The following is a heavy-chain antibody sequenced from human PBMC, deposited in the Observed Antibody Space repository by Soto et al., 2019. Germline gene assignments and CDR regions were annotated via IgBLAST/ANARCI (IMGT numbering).Heavy chain of an antibody. D-gene: IGHD1-26*01. Sequence: ASVKVSCKASGYTFTSYCISWVRQAPGQGLEWMGWISAYNGNTNYAQKLQGRVTMTTDTSTSTAYMELRSLRSDDTAVYYCARDAIVGSEASLFDYWGQGTLVTVS. J-gene: IGHJ4*02. CDR3: ARDAIVGSEASLFDY. V-gene: IGHV1-18*04. CDR1: GYTFTSYC. CDR2: ISAYNGNT.